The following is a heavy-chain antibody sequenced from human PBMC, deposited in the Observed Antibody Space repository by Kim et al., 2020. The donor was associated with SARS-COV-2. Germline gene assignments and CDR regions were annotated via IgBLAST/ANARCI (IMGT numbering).Heavy chain of an antibody. CDR2: ISSSSSYI. V-gene: IGHV3-21*01. CDR1: GFTFSSYS. J-gene: IGHJ5*02. D-gene: IGHD4-17*01. CDR3: ARVTTVTTNWFDP. Sequence: GGSLRLSCAASGFTFSSYSMNWVRQAPGKGLEWVSSISSSSSYIYYADSVKARFTISTDNAKNSLYLQMNSLRTEDSAVDYCARVTTVTTNWFDPWGEGTLVTVSS.